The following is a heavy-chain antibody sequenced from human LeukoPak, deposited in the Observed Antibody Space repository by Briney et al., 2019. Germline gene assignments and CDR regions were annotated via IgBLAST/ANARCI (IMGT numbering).Heavy chain of an antibody. CDR1: GGSISSYY. D-gene: IGHD6-19*01. V-gene: IGHV4-59*01. Sequence: PSETLSLTCTASGGSISSYYWSWIRQPPGKGLEWVGDIYYSGCTNYNPSLKSRVTISVDTSKNQFSLKLSSVTAADTAVYYCESVIAVAGTGDYFDYWGQGTLVTVSS. CDR2: IYYSGCT. CDR3: ESVIAVAGTGDYFDY. J-gene: IGHJ4*02.